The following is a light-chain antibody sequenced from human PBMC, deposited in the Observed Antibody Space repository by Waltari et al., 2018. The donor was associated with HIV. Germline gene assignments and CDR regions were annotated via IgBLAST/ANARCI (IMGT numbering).Light chain of an antibody. CDR2: EVF. J-gene: IGLJ2*01. V-gene: IGLV2-23*02. CDR3: CSYAGSRIP. CDR1: SSDVGSYNL. Sequence: QSALTQPASVSGSFGQWITISCTGSSSDVGSYNLVSWYQHHPGKAPKLILYEVFKRPSGVSNRFSGSKSGNTASLTVSGLQAEDEGHYYCCSYAGSRIPFGGGTKLTVL.